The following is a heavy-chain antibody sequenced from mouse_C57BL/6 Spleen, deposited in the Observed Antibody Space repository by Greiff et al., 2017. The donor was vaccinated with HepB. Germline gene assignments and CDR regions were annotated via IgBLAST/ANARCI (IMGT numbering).Heavy chain of an antibody. CDR3: AREGYGALYAMDY. J-gene: IGHJ4*01. D-gene: IGHD1-1*01. CDR1: GFSLTSYA. Sequence: QVQLKESGPGLVAPSQSLSITCTVSGFSLTSYAISWVRQPPGKGLEWLGVIWTGGGTNYNSALKSRLSISKDNSKSQVFLKMNSLQNDEKARYYCAREGYGALYAMDYWGQGTSVTVSS. CDR2: IWTGGGT. V-gene: IGHV2-9-1*01.